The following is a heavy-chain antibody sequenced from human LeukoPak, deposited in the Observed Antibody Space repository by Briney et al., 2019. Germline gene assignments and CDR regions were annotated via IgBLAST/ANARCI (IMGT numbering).Heavy chain of an antibody. Sequence: ASVTVSCTASGYTVTSYAMHWVRQAPGQRLEWMGWINAGNGNTKYSQKFQGRVTITRDTSASTAYMELSSLRSEDTAVYYCARSNYYDFWSGYFDYWGQGTLVTVSS. CDR3: ARSNYYDFWSGYFDY. CDR1: GYTVTSYA. D-gene: IGHD3-3*01. CDR2: INAGNGNT. V-gene: IGHV1-3*01. J-gene: IGHJ4*02.